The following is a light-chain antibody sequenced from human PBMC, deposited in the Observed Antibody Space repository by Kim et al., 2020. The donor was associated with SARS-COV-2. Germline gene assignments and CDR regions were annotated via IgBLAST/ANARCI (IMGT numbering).Light chain of an antibody. CDR2: DAS. J-gene: IGKJ5*01. V-gene: IGKV1-33*01. Sequence: DVQMTQSPSSLSASVGDRVTITCHASQDINNCLNWFQQKPGKAPKLLIYDASNLETGVPTRFSGSGSGTDFTFTISSLQPEDITTYNCQKLNDLPVFGQGHDWRL. CDR1: QDINNC. CDR3: QKLNDLPV.